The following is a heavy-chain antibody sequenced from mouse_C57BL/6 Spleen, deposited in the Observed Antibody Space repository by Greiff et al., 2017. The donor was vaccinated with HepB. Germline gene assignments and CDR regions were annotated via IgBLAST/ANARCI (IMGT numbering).Heavy chain of an antibody. Sequence: QVQLQQSGAELARPGASVKLSCKASGYTFTSYGISWVKQRTGQGLEWIGEIYPRSGNNYYNEKFKGKATLTADKSSSTAYMELRSLTSEDSAVYFCAGEWEWFAYWGQGTLVTVSA. CDR2: IYPRSGNN. V-gene: IGHV1-81*01. D-gene: IGHD1-3*01. J-gene: IGHJ3*01. CDR1: GYTFTSYG. CDR3: AGEWEWFAY.